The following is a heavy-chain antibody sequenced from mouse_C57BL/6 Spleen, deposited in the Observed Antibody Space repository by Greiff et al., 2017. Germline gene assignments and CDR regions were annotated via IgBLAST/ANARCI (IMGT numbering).Heavy chain of an antibody. CDR3: TRGGGYYVYAMDY. Sequence: LVESGAELVRPGASVTLSCKASGYTFTDYEMHWVKQTPVHGLEWIGAIDPETGGTAYNQKFKGKAILTADKSSSTAYMELRSLTSEDSAVYYCTRGGGYYVYAMDYWGQGTSVTVSS. J-gene: IGHJ4*01. D-gene: IGHD2-3*01. V-gene: IGHV1-15*01. CDR2: IDPETGGT. CDR1: GYTFTDYE.